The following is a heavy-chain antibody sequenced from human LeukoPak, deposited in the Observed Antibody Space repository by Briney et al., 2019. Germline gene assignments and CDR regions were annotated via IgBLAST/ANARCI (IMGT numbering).Heavy chain of an antibody. D-gene: IGHD6-19*01. CDR1: GFTFSSYG. CDR2: ISYDGSNK. Sequence: GRSLRLSCAASGFTFSSYGMHWVRQAPGKGLEWVAVISYDGSNKYYADSVEGRFTISRNNSKNTLYLQMNSLRAEDTAVYYCANGIRHKSGWLADYWGQGTLVTVSS. J-gene: IGHJ4*02. V-gene: IGHV3-30*18. CDR3: ANGIRHKSGWLADY.